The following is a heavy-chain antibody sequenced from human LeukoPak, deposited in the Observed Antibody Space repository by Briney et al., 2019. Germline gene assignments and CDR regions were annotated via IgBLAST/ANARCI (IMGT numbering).Heavy chain of an antibody. Sequence: GGSLRLSCAASGFTFSSYGMNCVRQAPGKGLEWVSSISSSSTYIYYADSVKGRFTISRDNAKNSLYLQMNSLRVGDTAVYYCARDMEPRNWFDPWGQGTLVTVSS. J-gene: IGHJ5*02. CDR2: ISSSSTYI. V-gene: IGHV3-21*01. CDR1: GFTFSSYG. D-gene: IGHD1-26*01. CDR3: ARDMEPRNWFDP.